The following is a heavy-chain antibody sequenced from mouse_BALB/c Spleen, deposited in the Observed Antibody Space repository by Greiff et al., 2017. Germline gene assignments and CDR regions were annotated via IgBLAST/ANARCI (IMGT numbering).Heavy chain of an antibody. CDR3: ARESARVFAY. CDR1: GDSITSGY. J-gene: IGHJ3*01. V-gene: IGHV3-8*02. CDR2: ISYDGSN. Sequence: EVKVEESGPSLVKPSQTLSLTCSVTGDSITSGYWNWIRKFPGNKLEYMGYISYDGSNNYNPSLKNRISITRDTSKNQFFLKLNSVTTEDTATYYCARESARVFAYWGQGTLVTVSA. D-gene: IGHD3-1*01.